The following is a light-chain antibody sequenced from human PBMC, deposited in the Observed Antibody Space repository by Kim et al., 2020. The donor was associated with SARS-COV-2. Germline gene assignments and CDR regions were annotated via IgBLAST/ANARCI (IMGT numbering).Light chain of an antibody. V-gene: IGKV3-15*01. CDR3: QQYNNWPRT. CDR1: QSVSSN. Sequence: EIVMTQSPATLSVSPGETATLSCRASQSVSSNLAWYQQKPGQAPRLLIYGASTRATGSPARFSGSGSGTEFTLTISSLQSEDFAVYYCQQYNNWPRTFGQGTKGDIK. J-gene: IGKJ1*01. CDR2: GAS.